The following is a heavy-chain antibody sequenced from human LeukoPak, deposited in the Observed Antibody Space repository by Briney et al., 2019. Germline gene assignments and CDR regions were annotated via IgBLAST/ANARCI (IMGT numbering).Heavy chain of an antibody. CDR3: TRQIVVPAAPNWFDP. D-gene: IGHD2-2*01. V-gene: IGHV3-49*04. Sequence: GGSLRLSCTASGFTFGDYAMSWVRQAPGKGLEWVGFIRSKAYGGTTEYAASVKGRFTISRDDSKSIAYLQMNSLKTEDTAVYYCTRQIVVPAAPNWFDPWGQGTLVTVSS. J-gene: IGHJ5*02. CDR2: IRSKAYGGTT. CDR1: GFTFGDYA.